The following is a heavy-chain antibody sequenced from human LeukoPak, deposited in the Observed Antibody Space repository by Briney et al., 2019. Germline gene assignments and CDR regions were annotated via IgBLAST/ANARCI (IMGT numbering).Heavy chain of an antibody. V-gene: IGHV1-8*01. Sequence: GASVKVSCTPSGYTFTSYEINWVRQATGRGLEWMGWMNPNSGNTGYAQKFQGRVSMTRDTSISTAYMELSGLRSEDTAVYYCARRRDSSSWYSAFDPWGQGTLVTVSS. D-gene: IGHD6-13*01. J-gene: IGHJ5*02. CDR2: MNPNSGNT. CDR3: ARRRDSSSWYSAFDP. CDR1: GYTFTSYE.